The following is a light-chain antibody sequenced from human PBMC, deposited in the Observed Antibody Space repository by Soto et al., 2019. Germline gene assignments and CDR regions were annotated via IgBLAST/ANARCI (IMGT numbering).Light chain of an antibody. J-gene: IGKJ1*01. CDR3: LQVTNFPRT. V-gene: IGKV1-12*01. CDR1: QDINNR. CDR2: AAS. Sequence: DIQMTQAPSSVSASVGDRVTITCRASQDINNRVAWFQQRPGRAPKYLIQAASILQSGFPSRFSATGSGTDFTLTIDSLQPEDFATYYCLQVTNFPRTFGQGTKLEIK.